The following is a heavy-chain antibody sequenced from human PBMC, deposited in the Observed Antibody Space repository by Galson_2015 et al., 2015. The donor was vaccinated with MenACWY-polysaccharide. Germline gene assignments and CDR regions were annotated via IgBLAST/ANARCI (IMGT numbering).Heavy chain of an antibody. CDR3: ATDVQDSYDSSPWGYFDL. Sequence: SLRLSCAASGLTFRNYGMHWVRQAPGKGLEWVAVIWYDGSNKYYADSVKGRFTVSRDNSKNTLFLQMNSLRAEDTAVYYCATDVQDSYDSSPWGYFDLWGRGTLVTVSP. J-gene: IGHJ2*01. CDR1: GLTFRNYG. D-gene: IGHD3-22*01. V-gene: IGHV3-33*01. CDR2: IWYDGSNK.